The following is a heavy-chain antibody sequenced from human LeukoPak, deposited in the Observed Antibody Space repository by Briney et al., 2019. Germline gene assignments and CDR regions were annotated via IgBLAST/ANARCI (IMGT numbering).Heavy chain of an antibody. V-gene: IGHV3-23*01. D-gene: IGHD6-13*01. CDR2: ISGSGGSI. J-gene: IGHJ4*02. CDR1: GFTFSSYA. CDR3: AKSPGKAAAGSVDY. Sequence: PGGSLRLSCAASGFTFSSYAMSWVRQAPGKGLEWVSAISGSGGSIYYADSVKGRFTISRDNSKNTLYPQMNSLRAEDTAVYYCAKSPGKAAAGSVDYWGQGTLVTVSS.